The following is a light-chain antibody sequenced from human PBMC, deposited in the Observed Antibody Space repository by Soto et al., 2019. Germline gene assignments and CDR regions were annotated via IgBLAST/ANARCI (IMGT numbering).Light chain of an antibody. CDR1: STNIGSDT. V-gene: IGLV1-44*01. CDR3: QSYDTGLSALV. CDR2: GNN. Sequence: QSVVTQPPSASGTPGQRVTISCSGSSTNIGSDTVNWYQQVPGTAPKLLIYGNNNRPSGVPDRFSGSKSGTSASLAITGLQADDEADYFCQSYDTGLSALVFGTGTKLTVL. J-gene: IGLJ1*01.